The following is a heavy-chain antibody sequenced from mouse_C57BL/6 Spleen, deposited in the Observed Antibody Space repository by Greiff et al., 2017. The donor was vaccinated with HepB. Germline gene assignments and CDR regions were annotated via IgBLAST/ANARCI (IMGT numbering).Heavy chain of an antibody. D-gene: IGHD2-4*01. CDR1: GYSFTDYN. CDR2: INPNYGTT. J-gene: IGHJ3*01. Sequence: VQLQQSGPELVKPGASVKISCKASGYSFTDYNMNWVKQSNGKSLEWIGVINPNYGTTSYNQKFKGKATLTVDQSSSTAYMQLNSLTSEDSAVYYCARGKNLIYYEYDGGFAYWGQGTLVTVSA. V-gene: IGHV1-39*01. CDR3: ARGKNLIYYEYDGGFAY.